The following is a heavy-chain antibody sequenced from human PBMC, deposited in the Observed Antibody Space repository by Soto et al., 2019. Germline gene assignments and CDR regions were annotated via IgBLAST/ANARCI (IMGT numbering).Heavy chain of an antibody. CDR1: GFTFSSYE. V-gene: IGHV3-48*03. CDR2: ISSSGSTI. J-gene: IGHJ6*02. Sequence: GGSLRLSCAASGFTFSSYEMNWVRQAPGKGLEWVSYISSSGSTIYYADSVKGRFTISRDNAKNSLYLQMSSLGAEDTAVYYCAREGFYAIDVWGQGTTVTVSS. CDR3: AREGFYAIDV. D-gene: IGHD2-2*01.